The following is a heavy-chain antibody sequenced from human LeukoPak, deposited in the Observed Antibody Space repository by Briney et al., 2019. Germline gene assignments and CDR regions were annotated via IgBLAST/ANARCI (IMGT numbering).Heavy chain of an antibody. CDR2: IKQDGSER. J-gene: IGHJ3*01. CDR3: ARDPLAGLYAFDV. CDR1: GFTFSNFW. D-gene: IGHD6-19*01. V-gene: IGHV3-7*01. Sequence: GGSLRLSCAASGFTFSNFWMSWVRQAPGKGLGWVASIKQDGSERYYVDSVKGRFTISRDNAKNSLFLQMNSLRAEDTAVYYCARDPLAGLYAFDVWGQGTMVIVSS.